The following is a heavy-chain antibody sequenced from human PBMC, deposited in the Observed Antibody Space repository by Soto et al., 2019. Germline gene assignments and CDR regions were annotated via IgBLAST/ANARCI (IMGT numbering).Heavy chain of an antibody. J-gene: IGHJ4*02. V-gene: IGHV1-24*01. CDR2: FDPEDGET. CDR3: ATLRTMVRGVRLDY. D-gene: IGHD3-10*01. CDR1: GYTLTELS. Sequence: ASVKVSCKVSGYTLTELSMHWVRQAPGKGLEWMGGFDPEDGETIYAQKFQGRVTMTEDTSTDTAYMELSSLRSEDTAVYYCATLRTMVRGVRLDYWGQGTLVTVSS.